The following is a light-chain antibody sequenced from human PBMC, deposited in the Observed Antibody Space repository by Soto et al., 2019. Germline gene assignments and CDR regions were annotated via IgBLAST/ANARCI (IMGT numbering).Light chain of an antibody. CDR2: KVS. J-gene: IGKJ2*01. Sequence: DVVMTQSPLSLPATRGQPPSISCRSSQNLVHSDGTTCLNWLQQRPGQSPWRLISKVSNRDSGVPDRFSGSGSGADFTLKISRVQAEDVGVYYCLQYAHWPHTFGQGTKLEIK. V-gene: IGKV2-30*02. CDR1: QNLVHSDGTTC. CDR3: LQYAHWPHT.